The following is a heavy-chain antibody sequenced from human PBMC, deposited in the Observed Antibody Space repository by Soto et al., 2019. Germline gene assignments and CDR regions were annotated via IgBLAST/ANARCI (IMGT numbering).Heavy chain of an antibody. CDR1: GASVSSGAYY. V-gene: IGHV4-61*08. CDR2: IHPSGST. D-gene: IGHD4-4*01. CDR3: ARGPDYSKSGY. Sequence: QVQLQESGPGLVKPSETLSLSCTVSGASVSSGAYYWSWLRQPPGKALEWIASIHPSGSTYYNPSFRSRVTISVDTSKSQFSLKVNSVTAADTAVYYCARGPDYSKSGYWGQGALVTVSS. J-gene: IGHJ4*02.